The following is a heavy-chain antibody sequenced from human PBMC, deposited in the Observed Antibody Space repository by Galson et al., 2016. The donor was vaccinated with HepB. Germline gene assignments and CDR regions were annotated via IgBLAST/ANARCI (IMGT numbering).Heavy chain of an antibody. V-gene: IGHV4-59*01. CDR3: ARSPSMIRGVILDS. J-gene: IGHJ4*02. Sequence: DTLSLTCTVSGGSLSRYYWRWIRQPPGKGLEWIGYIYYSGSTNYNPSLKSRVTISIDTSKNQFSLKLSSATAADTAMYYCARSPSMIRGVILDSWGQGTLVTVSS. CDR2: IYYSGST. D-gene: IGHD3-10*01. CDR1: GGSLSRYY.